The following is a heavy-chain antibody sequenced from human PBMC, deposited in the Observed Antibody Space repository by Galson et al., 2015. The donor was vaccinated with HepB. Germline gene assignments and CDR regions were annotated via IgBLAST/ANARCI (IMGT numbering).Heavy chain of an antibody. CDR3: GVPAAIPYYYYYYYMDV. J-gene: IGHJ6*03. V-gene: IGHV1-69*13. Sequence: SVKVSCKASGGTFSSHAISWVRQAPGQGLEWMGGIIPIFGTANYAQKFQGRVTITADESTSTAYMELSSLRSEDTAVYYCGVPAAIPYYYYYYYMDVWGKGTTVTVSS. CDR1: GGTFSSHA. D-gene: IGHD2-2*02. CDR2: IIPIFGTA.